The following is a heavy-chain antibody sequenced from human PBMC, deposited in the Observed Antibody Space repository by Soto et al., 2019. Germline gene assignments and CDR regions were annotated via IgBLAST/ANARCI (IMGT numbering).Heavy chain of an antibody. D-gene: IGHD2-15*01. CDR1: GGSISSYY. CDR3: ARLEGGGSCLFDY. CDR2: IYYSGST. Sequence: SETLSLTCTVSGGSISSYYWSWLRQPPGKGLEWIGYIYYSGSTNYNPSLKSRVTISVDTSKNQFSLKLSSVTAADTAVYYCARLEGGGSCLFDYWGQGTLVTVSS. V-gene: IGHV4-59*08. J-gene: IGHJ4*02.